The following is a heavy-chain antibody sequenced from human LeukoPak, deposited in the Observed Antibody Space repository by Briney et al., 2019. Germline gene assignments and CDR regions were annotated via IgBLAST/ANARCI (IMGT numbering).Heavy chain of an antibody. V-gene: IGHV3-33*01. CDR2: ILYDVSNK. Sequence: PGKSLRLSCAASGFTFSSYGMHWVRQAPGKGLEWVAVILYDVSNKYYVDSVKGRFTISRDNSKNTLYLQMDSLKAEDTAVYYCARVRSGSLDYWGQGTLVTVSS. CDR1: GFTFSSYG. J-gene: IGHJ4*02. CDR3: ARVRSGSLDY. D-gene: IGHD1-26*01.